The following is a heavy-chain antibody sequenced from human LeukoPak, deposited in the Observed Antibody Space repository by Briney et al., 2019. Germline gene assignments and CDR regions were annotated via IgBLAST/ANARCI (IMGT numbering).Heavy chain of an antibody. CDR1: GFTFSSYG. V-gene: IGHV3-23*01. CDR2: ISGSGGST. Sequence: GGSLRLSCAASGFTFSSYGMSWVRQAPGKGLEWVSAISGSGGSTYYADSVKGRFTISRDNSKNTLYLQMNSLRAEDTAVYYCAKSMSRGYQANFGYWGQGTLVTVSS. J-gene: IGHJ4*02. D-gene: IGHD3-16*02. CDR3: AKSMSRGYQANFGY.